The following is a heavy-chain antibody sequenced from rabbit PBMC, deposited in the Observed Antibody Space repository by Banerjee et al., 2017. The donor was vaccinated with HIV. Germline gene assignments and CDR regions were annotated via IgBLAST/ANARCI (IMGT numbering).Heavy chain of an antibody. V-gene: IGHV1S40*01. CDR2: IYTGSSGSA. D-gene: IGHD6-1*01. CDR3: ARGGTYGNPSYNYASEL. Sequence: QSLEESGGDLVKPGASLTLTCTASGFSFSSSYYMCWVRQAPGKGLEWIGCIYTGSSGSAYYASWAKGRFTISKTSSTTVTLQMTSLTAADTATYFCARGGTYGNPSYNYASELWGPGTLVTVS. J-gene: IGHJ4*01. CDR1: GFSFSSSYY.